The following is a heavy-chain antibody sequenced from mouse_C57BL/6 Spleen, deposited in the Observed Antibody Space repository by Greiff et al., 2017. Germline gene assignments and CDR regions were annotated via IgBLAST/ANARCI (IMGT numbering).Heavy chain of an antibody. D-gene: IGHD2-4*01. V-gene: IGHV3-6*01. CDR2: ISYDGSN. J-gene: IGHJ3*01. CDR1: GYSITSGYY. CDR3: ANYYDYDGSWFAY. Sequence: EVQVVESGPGLVKPSQSLSLTCSVTGYSITSGYYWNWIRQFPGNKLEWMGYISYDGSNNYNPSLKNRISITRDTSKNQFFLKLNSVTTEDTATYYCANYYDYDGSWFAYWGQGTLVTVSA.